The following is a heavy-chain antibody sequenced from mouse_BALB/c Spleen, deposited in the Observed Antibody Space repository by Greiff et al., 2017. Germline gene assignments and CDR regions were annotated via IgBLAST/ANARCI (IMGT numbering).Heavy chain of an antibody. CDR3: ARDTTGLYYAMDY. J-gene: IGHJ4*01. V-gene: IGHV7-3*02. CDR2: IRNKANGYTT. CDR1: GFTFTDYY. D-gene: IGHD3-1*01. Sequence: EVQVVESGGGLVQPGGSLRLSCATSGFTFTDYYMSWVRQPPGKALEWLGFIRNKANGYTTEYSASVKGRFTISRDNSQSILYLQMNTLRAEDSATYYCARDTTGLYYAMDYWGQGTSVTVSS.